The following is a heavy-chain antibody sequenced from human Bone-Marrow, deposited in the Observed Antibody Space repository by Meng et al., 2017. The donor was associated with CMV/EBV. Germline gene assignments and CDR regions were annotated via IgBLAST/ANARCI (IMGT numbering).Heavy chain of an antibody. CDR1: GFTFDDYA. J-gene: IGHJ6*02. CDR3: ARGGATFYYHYGMDV. V-gene: IGHV3-43D*03. D-gene: IGHD1-26*01. CDR2: ITWYGDRT. Sequence: GSSLKISCSSSGFTFDDYALHWVRQAPGKGLEWVSLITWYGDRTYYADSVKGRFTISRDNSKNSLYLQMNSLRGEDTAFYYCARGGATFYYHYGMDVWGQGTTVTVSS.